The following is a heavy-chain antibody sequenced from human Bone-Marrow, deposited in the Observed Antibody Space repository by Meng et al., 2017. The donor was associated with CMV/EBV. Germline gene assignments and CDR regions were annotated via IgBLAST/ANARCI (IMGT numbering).Heavy chain of an antibody. CDR1: GGTFSSYA. Sequence: SVKVSCKASGGTFSSYAISWVRQAPGQGLEWMGGIIPILGIANYAQKFQGRVTITADKSTSTAYMELSSMRSEDTAVYYCAREVRYCSRTSCSKHAFDIWGQGTMVTVSS. CDR3: AREVRYCSRTSCSKHAFDI. V-gene: IGHV1-69*10. D-gene: IGHD2-2*01. CDR2: IIPILGIA. J-gene: IGHJ3*02.